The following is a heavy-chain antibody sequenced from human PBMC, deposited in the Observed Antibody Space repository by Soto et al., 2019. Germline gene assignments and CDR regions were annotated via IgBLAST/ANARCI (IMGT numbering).Heavy chain of an antibody. CDR2: IIPIFGTA. V-gene: IGHV1-69*01. CDR3: ARDLYYYYDSSGYLHY. D-gene: IGHD3-22*01. J-gene: IGHJ4*02. CDR1: GGTFSSYA. Sequence: QVQLVQSGAEVKKPGSSVKVSCKASGGTFSSYAISWVRQAPGQGLEWMGGIIPIFGTANYAQKFQGRVTITADESTSTAYLELSSLRSEDTAVYYCARDLYYYYDSSGYLHYWGQGTLVTVSS.